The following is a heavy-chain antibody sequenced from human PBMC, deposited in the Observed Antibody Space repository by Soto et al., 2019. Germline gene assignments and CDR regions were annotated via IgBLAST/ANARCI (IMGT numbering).Heavy chain of an antibody. D-gene: IGHD3-10*01. Sequence: PGESLKISCEGSGYSFTAYWIAWVRQMPGKGLEWMGIIYPGDSDTRYSPSFQGQVTFSADKSINTAYLHWNSLKASDTAMYYCARHGTTYYGSGSSIRYGMDVWGQGTPVTVSS. CDR2: IYPGDSDT. CDR3: ARHGTTYYGSGSSIRYGMDV. V-gene: IGHV5-51*01. CDR1: GYSFTAYW. J-gene: IGHJ6*02.